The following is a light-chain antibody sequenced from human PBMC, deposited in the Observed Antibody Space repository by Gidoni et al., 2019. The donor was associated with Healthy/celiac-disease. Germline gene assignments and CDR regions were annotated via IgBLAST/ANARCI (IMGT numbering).Light chain of an antibody. Sequence: DIVMTQSPDSLVVSLGERATINCKSSQSVLYSSNNKNYSAWYQQKPGQPPKLLIYWASTRESGVPDRFSGSGSGTDFTLTISSLQAEDVAVYYCQQYYSTPPITFGQGTRLEIK. CDR1: QSVLYSSNNKNY. J-gene: IGKJ5*01. CDR3: QQYYSTPPIT. CDR2: WAS. V-gene: IGKV4-1*01.